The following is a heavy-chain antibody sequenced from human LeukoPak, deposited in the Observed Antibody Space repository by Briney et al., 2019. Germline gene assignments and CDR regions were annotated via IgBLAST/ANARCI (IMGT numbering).Heavy chain of an antibody. V-gene: IGHV3-30-3*02. CDR2: ISYDGNTK. CDR3: ANDATQQQLSNLFYGMDV. Sequence: PGGSLRPSCAASGFTFSNSPMHWVRQAPGKGLEWVALISYDGNTKYYADSVKGRFTISRDNSKNTMYLQMSSLRTEDTAVYFCANDATQQQLSNLFYGMDVWGQGTTVTVSS. CDR1: GFTFSNSP. D-gene: IGHD6-13*01. J-gene: IGHJ6*02.